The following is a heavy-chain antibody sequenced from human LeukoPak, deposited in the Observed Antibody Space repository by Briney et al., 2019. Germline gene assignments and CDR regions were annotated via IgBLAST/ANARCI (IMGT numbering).Heavy chain of an antibody. CDR1: GFTFDDYG. V-gene: IGHV3-20*01. Sequence: GGSLRLSCAASGFTFDDYGMSWVRQAPGKGLEWVSGINWNGGSTGYADSVKGRFTISRDNAKNSLYLQMNSLRAEDTALYHCASAPVAYCGGDCYAPDDYWGQGTLVTVSS. CDR2: INWNGGST. D-gene: IGHD2-21*02. J-gene: IGHJ4*02. CDR3: ASAPVAYCGGDCYAPDDY.